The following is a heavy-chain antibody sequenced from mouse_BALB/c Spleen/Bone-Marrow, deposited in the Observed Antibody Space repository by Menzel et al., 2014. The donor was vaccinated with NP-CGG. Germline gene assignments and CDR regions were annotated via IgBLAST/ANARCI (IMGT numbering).Heavy chain of an antibody. CDR3: AEITTAAYYVMDY. D-gene: IGHD1-2*01. Sequence: EVKLVESGAELVKPGASVKLSCTASGFNIKDTYIHWVKQRPEQGLEWTGRIDPANGNTKYDPKFQGKATITADTSSNTAYLQLSSLTSEDTAVYYCAEITTAAYYVMDYWGQGTSVTVSS. CDR2: IDPANGNT. V-gene: IGHV14-3*02. J-gene: IGHJ4*01. CDR1: GFNIKDTY.